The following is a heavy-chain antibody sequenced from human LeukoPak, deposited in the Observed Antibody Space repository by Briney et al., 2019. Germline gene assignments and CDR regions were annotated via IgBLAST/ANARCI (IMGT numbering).Heavy chain of an antibody. Sequence: PSETLSLTCTVSGDSVRSGSFSWSWIRQPPGKGLEWIGYMFTSGSTNYNPSLKSRVTISVDTSKNQFSLKLSSVTAADTAVYYCARQYSGDSRSPFFDYWGQGTLVTVSS. CDR3: ARQYSGDSRSPFFDY. D-gene: IGHD5-18*01. CDR1: GDSVRSGSFS. CDR2: MFTSGST. V-gene: IGHV4-61*01. J-gene: IGHJ4*02.